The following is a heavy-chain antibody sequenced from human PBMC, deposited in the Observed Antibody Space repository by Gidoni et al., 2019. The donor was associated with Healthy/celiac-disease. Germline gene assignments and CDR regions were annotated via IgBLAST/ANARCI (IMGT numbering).Heavy chain of an antibody. V-gene: IGHV1-2*02. Sequence: QVQLVQSGAEVKKPGASVKVSCKASGYTFTGYDMHWVRQAPGQGLVSMGWLNPNSGATNFAQSFQGSVTLPWDTSISTSYVELGRLRSDDTAVYYCARGRGPGGGKAGGYFDYWGQGTLVTVSS. CDR3: ARGRGPGGGKAGGYFDY. CDR2: LNPNSGAT. D-gene: IGHD2-8*02. J-gene: IGHJ4*02. CDR1: GYTFTGYD.